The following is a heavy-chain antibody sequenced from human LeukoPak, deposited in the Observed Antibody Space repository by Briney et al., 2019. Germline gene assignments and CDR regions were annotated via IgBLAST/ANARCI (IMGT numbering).Heavy chain of an antibody. CDR1: GYTFTGYY. Sequence: PGGSLRLSCAASGYTFTGYYMHWVRQAPGQGLEWMGWINPNSGGTNYAQKFQGRVTMTRDTSISTAYMELSRLRSDDTAVYYCARNYGSGSPDYWGQGTLVTVSS. V-gene: IGHV1-2*02. CDR2: INPNSGGT. J-gene: IGHJ4*02. CDR3: ARNYGSGSPDY. D-gene: IGHD3-10*01.